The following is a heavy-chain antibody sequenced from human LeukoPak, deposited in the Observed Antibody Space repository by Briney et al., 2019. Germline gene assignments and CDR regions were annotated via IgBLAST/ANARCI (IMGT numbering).Heavy chain of an antibody. CDR2: ISYDGRNQ. CDR3: AKGRSSGSYCLDY. J-gene: IGHJ4*02. D-gene: IGHD1-26*01. CDR1: GFSFTTYG. V-gene: IGHV3-30*18. Sequence: GTSLRLSCAASGFSFTTYGMHWVRQAPLKGLEWLAAISYDGRNQNYADSVKGRFTIFRDNSQNTLYLQMNSLRADDTAVYYCAKGRSSGSYCLDYWGQGTLVTVSS.